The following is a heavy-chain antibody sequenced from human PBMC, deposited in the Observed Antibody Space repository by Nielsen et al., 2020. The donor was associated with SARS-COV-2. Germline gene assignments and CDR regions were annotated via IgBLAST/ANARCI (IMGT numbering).Heavy chain of an antibody. Sequence: GGSLRLSCAASGFTFSDLSMNWVRQASGKGLEWLGRIRSKANDYATEYPASVKGRFIISRDDSKNTAYLLMNSLKIDDTAVYYCARVNPTSGSWFDAFDIWGQGTLVTVSS. CDR1: GFTFSDLS. CDR2: IRSKANDYAT. D-gene: IGHD1-26*01. CDR3: ARVNPTSGSWFDAFDI. J-gene: IGHJ3*02. V-gene: IGHV3-73*01.